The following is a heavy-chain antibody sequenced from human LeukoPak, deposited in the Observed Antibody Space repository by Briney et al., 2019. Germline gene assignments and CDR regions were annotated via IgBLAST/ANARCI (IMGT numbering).Heavy chain of an antibody. J-gene: IGHJ5*02. Sequence: SETLSLTCTVSGGSISSYYWSWIRQPAGKGLEWIERIYTSGSTNYNPSLKSRVTMSVDTSKNQFSLKLSSVTAADTAVYYCARAVAAGTSGWFDPWGQGTLVTVSS. CDR2: IYTSGST. CDR1: GGSISSYY. CDR3: ARAVAAGTSGWFDP. D-gene: IGHD6-13*01. V-gene: IGHV4-4*07.